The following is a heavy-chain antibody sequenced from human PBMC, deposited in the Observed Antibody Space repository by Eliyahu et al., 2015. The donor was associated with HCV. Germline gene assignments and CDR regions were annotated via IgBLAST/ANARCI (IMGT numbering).Heavy chain of an antibody. V-gene: IGHV3-74*01. Sequence: EEQLVESGGGLVQPGGSLRLSCTASGYTFRNFWMHWVRQVPGKGLVWVARLNEDGSITNYADSVRGRFTISRDNAKNTLYLQMNSLRPEDTAIYYCSRDLSGSYDFWGQGTRVAVSS. CDR2: LNEDGSIT. J-gene: IGHJ4*02. D-gene: IGHD3-10*01. CDR1: GYTFRNFW. CDR3: SRDLSGSYDF.